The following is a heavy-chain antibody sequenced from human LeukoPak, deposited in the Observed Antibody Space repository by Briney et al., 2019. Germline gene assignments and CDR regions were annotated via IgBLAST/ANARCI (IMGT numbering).Heavy chain of an antibody. J-gene: IGHJ4*02. CDR3: ASGGYSSSWYVY. CDR2: IYYSGST. Sequence: PSETPSLTCTVSGGSISSYYWSWIRQPPGKGLEWIGYIYYSGSTNYNPSLKSRVTISVDTSKNQFSLKLSSVTAADTAVYYCASGGYSSSWYVYWGQGTLVTVSS. V-gene: IGHV4-59*01. CDR1: GGSISSYY. D-gene: IGHD6-13*01.